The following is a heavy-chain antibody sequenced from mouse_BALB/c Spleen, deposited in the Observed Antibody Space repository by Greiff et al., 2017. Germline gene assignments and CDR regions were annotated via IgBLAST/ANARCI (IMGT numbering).Heavy chain of an antibody. Sequence: EVQLVESGAELVKPGASVKLSCTASGFNIKDTYMHWVKQRPEQGLEWIGRIDPANGNTKYDPKFQGKATITADTSSNTAYLQLSSLTSEDAAVYYCEGYDEGADYWGQGTTLTVSS. J-gene: IGHJ2*01. CDR2: IDPANGNT. V-gene: IGHV14-3*02. CDR1: GFNIKDTY. D-gene: IGHD2-14*01. CDR3: EGYDEGADY.